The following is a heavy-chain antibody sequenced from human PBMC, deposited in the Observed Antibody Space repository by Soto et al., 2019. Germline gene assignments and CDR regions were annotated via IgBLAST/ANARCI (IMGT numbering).Heavy chain of an antibody. CDR3: ARDPYYYDSSGYYRVWFDP. Sequence: WASVKVSCKASGSTFTSYGISWVRQAPGQGLEWMGWISAYNGNTNYAQKLQGRVTMTTDTSTSTAYMELRSLRSDDTAVYYCARDPYYYDSSGYYRVWFDPWGQGTLVTVSS. CDR1: GSTFTSYG. V-gene: IGHV1-18*01. CDR2: ISAYNGNT. J-gene: IGHJ5*02. D-gene: IGHD3-22*01.